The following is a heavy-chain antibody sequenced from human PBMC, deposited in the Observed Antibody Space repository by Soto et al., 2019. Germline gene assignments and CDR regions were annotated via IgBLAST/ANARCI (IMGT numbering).Heavy chain of an antibody. CDR3: ARVIKQLVPAAAEYFQH. CDR2: IIPIFGTA. Sequence: SVKVSRQGFRGTFRSYSFSWVRQGPGQGLEWMGGIIPIFGTANYAQKFQGRVTITADESTSTAYMELSSLRSEDTAVYYCARVIKQLVPAAAEYFQHWGQGTLVTVSS. D-gene: IGHD6-6*01. V-gene: IGHV1-69*01. J-gene: IGHJ1*01. CDR1: RGTFRSYS.